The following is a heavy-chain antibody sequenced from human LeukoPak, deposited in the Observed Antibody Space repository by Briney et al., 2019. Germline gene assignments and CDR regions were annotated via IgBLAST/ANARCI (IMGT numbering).Heavy chain of an antibody. D-gene: IGHD5-12*01. J-gene: IGHJ4*02. CDR3: ARDHEDIVGY. CDR2: IIPILGIA. V-gene: IGHV1-69*04. Sequence: ASVKVSCKASGGTFSSYVISWVRQAPGQGLEWMGRIIPILGIANYAQKFQGRVTMTRGTSASTVYMELSSLRSEDTAVYYCARDHEDIVGYWGQGTLVTVSS. CDR1: GGTFSSYV.